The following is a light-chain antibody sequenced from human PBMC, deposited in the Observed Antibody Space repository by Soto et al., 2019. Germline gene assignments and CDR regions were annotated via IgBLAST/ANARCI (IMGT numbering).Light chain of an antibody. Sequence: EIVMTQSPLSRPVTLGESASISCRSSRSLLHSNGHNYLDWYLQKPGQSPQLLIYLGSNRASGVPDGFSGSGSGTDFTLKISRVEAEDVGVYYCMQALQTPPYTFGQGTKVDIK. V-gene: IGKV2-28*01. CDR1: RSLLHSNGHNY. CDR3: MQALQTPPYT. CDR2: LGS. J-gene: IGKJ2*01.